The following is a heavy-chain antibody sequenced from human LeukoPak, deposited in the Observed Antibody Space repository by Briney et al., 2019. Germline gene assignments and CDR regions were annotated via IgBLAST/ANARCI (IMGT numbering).Heavy chain of an antibody. J-gene: IGHJ4*02. CDR1: GGSISSYH. Sequence: PSETLSLTCTVSGGSISSYHWTWIRQPAGKGLEWIGRIYTSGGTNYNPSLKSRVTMSVDTSKNQFSLKLSSVTAADTAVYYCAINSWNNYYYFDYWGQRTLVTVSS. V-gene: IGHV4-4*07. CDR3: AINSWNNYYYFDY. D-gene: IGHD3-3*01. CDR2: IYTSGGT.